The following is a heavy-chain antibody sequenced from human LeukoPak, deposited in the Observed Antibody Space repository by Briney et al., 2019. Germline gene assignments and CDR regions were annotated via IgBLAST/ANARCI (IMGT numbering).Heavy chain of an antibody. CDR2: ISYSGST. V-gene: IGHV4-39*01. Sequence: PSETLSLTCTVSGGSISSSSYYWGWIRQPPGKGLEWIGSISYSGSTYYNPSLKSRVTISVDTSKNQFSLKLSSVTASDTAVYYCARGGRVVPAANNWFDPWGQGTLVTVSS. J-gene: IGHJ5*02. CDR1: GGSISSSSYY. CDR3: ARGGRVVPAANNWFDP. D-gene: IGHD2-2*01.